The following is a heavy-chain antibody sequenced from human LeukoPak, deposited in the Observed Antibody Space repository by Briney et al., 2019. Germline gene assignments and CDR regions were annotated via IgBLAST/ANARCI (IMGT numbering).Heavy chain of an antibody. CDR3: ARGPTSVVHLDY. CDR1: GDSLSSSYW. J-gene: IGHJ4*02. Sequence: RSGTLSLICNVSGDSLSSSYWWNWVRQPPGEGRQWIGQIYHSGNTTYNPSLNSRVNFSVHKSKNQFFLTLHSVTAADTAIYYCARGPTSVVHLDYWGRGIMVTVSS. V-gene: IGHV4-4*02. CDR2: IYHSGNT. D-gene: IGHD1-1*01.